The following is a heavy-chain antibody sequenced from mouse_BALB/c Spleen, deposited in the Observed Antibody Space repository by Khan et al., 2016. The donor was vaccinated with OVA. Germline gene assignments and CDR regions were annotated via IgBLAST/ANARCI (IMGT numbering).Heavy chain of an antibody. J-gene: IGHJ2*01. D-gene: IGHD2-14*01. CDR3: AKDYRYDVYFDY. Sequence: VQLQQSGPDLVKPGASVRMSCKASGYTFTSYVMHWLRQKPGQGLEWIGYIYPFNDDTKYNEKFKGKATLTSDKSSSTAYMKLSSLTSEDSAVYYCAKDYRYDVYFDYWGQGTTLTVSS. V-gene: IGHV1S136*01. CDR1: GYTFTSYV. CDR2: IYPFNDDT.